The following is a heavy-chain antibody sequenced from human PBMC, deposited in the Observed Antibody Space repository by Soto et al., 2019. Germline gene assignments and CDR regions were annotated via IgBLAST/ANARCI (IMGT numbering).Heavy chain of an antibody. D-gene: IGHD3-9*01. CDR3: ARGVRGILTGYRY. Sequence: SETLSLTCAVYGGSFSGYYWSWIRQPPGKGLEWIGEINHSGSTNYNPSLKSRVTISVDTSKNQFPLKLSSVTAADTAVYYCARGVRGILTGYRYWGQGTLVTVSS. CDR2: INHSGST. J-gene: IGHJ4*02. V-gene: IGHV4-34*01. CDR1: GGSFSGYY.